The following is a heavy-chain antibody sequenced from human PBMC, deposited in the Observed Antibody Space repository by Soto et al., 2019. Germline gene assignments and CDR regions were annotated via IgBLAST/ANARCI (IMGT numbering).Heavy chain of an antibody. D-gene: IGHD4-17*01. Sequence: QVQLVQSGAEVKKPGSSVKVSCKASADTFNSYSLSWLRQAPGQRLEWMGGITPVFGTADYAQSFEDRLTITADDSTSTVYMELSSLRSDDTXXXXCAXSLEGTTVTNWFDPWGQGALVTVSS. J-gene: IGHJ5*02. CDR3: AXSLEGTTVTNWFDP. CDR2: ITPVFGTA. CDR1: ADTFNSYS. V-gene: IGHV1-69*01.